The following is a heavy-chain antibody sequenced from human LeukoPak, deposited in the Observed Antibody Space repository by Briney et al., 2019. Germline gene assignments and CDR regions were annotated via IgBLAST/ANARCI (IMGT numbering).Heavy chain of an antibody. J-gene: IGHJ4*02. CDR1: GFSLSTSGVC. Sequence: SGPALVKPTQTPTLTCTFSGFSLSTSGVCVSWIRQPPGKALEWLARIDWDDDKYYSTSLKTRLTISKDTSKNQVVLTMTNMDPVDTATYYCARIVYSSSWHYFDYWGQGTLVTVSS. D-gene: IGHD6-13*01. V-gene: IGHV2-70*11. CDR3: ARIVYSSSWHYFDY. CDR2: IDWDDDK.